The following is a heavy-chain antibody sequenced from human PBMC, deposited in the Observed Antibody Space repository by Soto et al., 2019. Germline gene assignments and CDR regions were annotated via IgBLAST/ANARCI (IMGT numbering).Heavy chain of an antibody. CDR1: GFTFTSSA. CDR2: IVVGSGNT. CDR3: AASRGYSGYDGYYYGMDV. D-gene: IGHD5-12*01. Sequence: SVKVSCKAPGFTFTSSAVQWVRQARGQRLEWIGWIVVGSGNTNYAQKFQERVTITRDMSTSTAYMELSSLRSEDTAVYYCAASRGYSGYDGYYYGMDVWGQGTTVTVSS. V-gene: IGHV1-58*01. J-gene: IGHJ6*02.